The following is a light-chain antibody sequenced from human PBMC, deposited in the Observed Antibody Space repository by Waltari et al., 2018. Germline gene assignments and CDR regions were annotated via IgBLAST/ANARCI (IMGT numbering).Light chain of an antibody. J-gene: IGKJ2*01. Sequence: DSQMTQSPSSLSASVGDRDTTTCRASQSISSYLNWYQQKQGKAPKLLIYAASHLQSGVPSRFSGSGSATDFTLTISSLQPEDFATYYCQQSYSTPPYTFGQGTSLAIK. CDR2: AAS. CDR1: QSISSY. CDR3: QQSYSTPPYT. V-gene: IGKV1-39*01.